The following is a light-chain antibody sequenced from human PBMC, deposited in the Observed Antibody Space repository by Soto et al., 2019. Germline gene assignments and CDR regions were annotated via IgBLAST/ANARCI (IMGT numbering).Light chain of an antibody. J-gene: IGKJ1*01. CDR2: AAS. CDR3: QKYDSAPWT. CDR1: QGIDNF. V-gene: IGKV1-27*01. Sequence: DIPMTQSPSSLSASVGDSVTITCRASQGIDNFLAWYQQRPGEPPKLLMYAASTLQLGVPSRFSGSGSGTDFTLTISSLQPEDVATYYCQKYDSAPWTFGRGTKVEI.